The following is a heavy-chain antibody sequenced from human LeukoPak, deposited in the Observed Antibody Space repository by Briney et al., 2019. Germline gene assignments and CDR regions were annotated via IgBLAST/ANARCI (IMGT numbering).Heavy chain of an antibody. CDR3: ARRGYSGYDSWFDP. CDR1: GFTFSSYS. J-gene: IGHJ5*02. Sequence: GGSLRLSCAASGFTFSSYSMNWVRQAPGKGLEWVSPISSSSSYIYYADSVKGRFTISRDNAKNSLYLQMNSLRAEDTAVYYCARRGYSGYDSWFDPWGQGTLVTVSS. CDR2: ISSSSSYI. D-gene: IGHD5-12*01. V-gene: IGHV3-21*01.